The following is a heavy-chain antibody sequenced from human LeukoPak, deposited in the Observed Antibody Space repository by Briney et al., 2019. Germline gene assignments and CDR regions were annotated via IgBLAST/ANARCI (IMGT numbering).Heavy chain of an antibody. CDR1: GFTFSSYG. Sequence: GGSLRLSCAASGFTFSSYGMHWVRQAPGKGLEWVAVISYDGSNKYYADSVKGRFTISRDNSKNTLYLQMNSLRAGDTAVYYCAKLPGDGYNSWYYFDYWGQGTLVTVSS. CDR3: AKLPGDGYNSWYYFDY. V-gene: IGHV3-30*18. CDR2: ISYDGSNK. D-gene: IGHD5-24*01. J-gene: IGHJ4*02.